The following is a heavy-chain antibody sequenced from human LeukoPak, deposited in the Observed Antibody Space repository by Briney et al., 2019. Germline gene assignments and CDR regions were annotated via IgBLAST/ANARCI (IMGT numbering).Heavy chain of an antibody. D-gene: IGHD4-17*01. CDR1: GFTFSSYA. J-gene: IGHJ4*02. V-gene: IGHV3-30*04. Sequence: GGSLRLSCAASGFTFSSYAMHWVRRAPGKGLEWVAVISYDGSNKYYADSVKGRFTISRDNSKNTLYLQMNSLRAEDTAVYYCARSQYYGDYVGYWGQGTLVTVSS. CDR2: ISYDGSNK. CDR3: ARSQYYGDYVGY.